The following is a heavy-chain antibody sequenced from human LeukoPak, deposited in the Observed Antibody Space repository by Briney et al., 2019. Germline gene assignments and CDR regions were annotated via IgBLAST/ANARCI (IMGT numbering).Heavy chain of an antibody. D-gene: IGHD3-10*01. CDR1: GYTFTSYG. CDR2: ISAYNGNT. J-gene: IGHJ4*02. Sequence: ASVKVSCKASGYTFTSYGISWVRQAPGQGLEWMGWISAYNGNTNYAQKLQGRVTMTTDTSTSTAYMELRSLRSDDTAVYYCARVPRDLMVRGHYFDYWGQGTLVTVSS. V-gene: IGHV1-18*01. CDR3: ARVPRDLMVRGHYFDY.